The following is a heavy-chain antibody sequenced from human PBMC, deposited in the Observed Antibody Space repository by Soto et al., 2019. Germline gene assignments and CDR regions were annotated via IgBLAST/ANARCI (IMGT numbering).Heavy chain of an antibody. CDR2: INHSGST. Sequence: LSLTGVVSGXSVTSGGHSWSWIRQAPGKGLEWIGEINHSGSTNYNPSLKSRVTISVDTSKNQFSLKLSSVTAADTAVYYCARVSIVVVVAAPANDAFDIWGQGTMVTVSS. CDR1: GXSVTSGGHS. D-gene: IGHD2-15*01. J-gene: IGHJ3*02. V-gene: IGHV4-30-2*01. CDR3: ARVSIVVVVAAPANDAFDI.